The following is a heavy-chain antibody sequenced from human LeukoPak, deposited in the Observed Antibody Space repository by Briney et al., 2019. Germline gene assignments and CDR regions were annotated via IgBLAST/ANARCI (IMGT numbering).Heavy chain of an antibody. J-gene: IGHJ3*01. V-gene: IGHV3-74*03. CDR2: LKYDGSSP. CDR3: ARELVADFSHQSDAFDL. Sequence: GGSLRLSCAASGFSLSTYWMHWVRQAPGKGLVWVSRLKYDGSSPTYADSVEGRFTISRDNAKSTVFLQMNSLRVEDTAVYYCARELVADFSHQSDAFDLWGQGTMVTVSS. CDR1: GFSLSTYW.